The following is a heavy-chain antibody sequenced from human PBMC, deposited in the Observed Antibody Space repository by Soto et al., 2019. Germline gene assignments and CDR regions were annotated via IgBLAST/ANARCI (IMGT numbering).Heavy chain of an antibody. Sequence: EVQLVESGGGLVQPGGSLRLSCAATGFTFSTYWMHWVRQGPGKGLVWVSRISTDGSSTTYADSVKGRFTISRDNAKNMLYLQLNSLRAEDTAVSYCARATGSNHPFDYWGQGSLVTVSS. CDR3: ARATGSNHPFDY. CDR1: GFTFSTYW. V-gene: IGHV3-74*01. D-gene: IGHD2-2*01. J-gene: IGHJ4*02. CDR2: ISTDGSST.